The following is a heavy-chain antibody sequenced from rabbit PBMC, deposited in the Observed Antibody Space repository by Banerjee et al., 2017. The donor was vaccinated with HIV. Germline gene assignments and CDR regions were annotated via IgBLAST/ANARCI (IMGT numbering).Heavy chain of an antibody. CDR3: ARGEDYSGDGYHL. J-gene: IGHJ6*01. Sequence: QSLEESGGDLVKPGASLTLTCTASGFDFSSYYYMCWVRQAPGKGLEWIACIYGASSGGTYYATWAKGRFTISKPWSTTVTLQMTSLTAADTATYFCARGEDYSGDGYHLWGPGTLVTVS. D-gene: IGHD6-1*01. V-gene: IGHV1S40*01. CDR1: GFDFSSYYY. CDR2: IYGASSGGT.